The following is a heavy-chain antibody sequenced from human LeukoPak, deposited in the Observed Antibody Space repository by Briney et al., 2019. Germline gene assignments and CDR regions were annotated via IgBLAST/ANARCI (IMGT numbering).Heavy chain of an antibody. Sequence: PGGSLRLSCVASGITFSNYAVSWVRQAPEKGLDWVSVISGSAHKIRYADSVKGRFTISRDNSENIEYLQMNNLRAEDTAVYYCAGRVTGYSSGYVYWGQGTLVTVSS. CDR3: AGRVTGYSSGYVY. CDR2: ISGSAHKI. V-gene: IGHV3-23*01. J-gene: IGHJ4*02. CDR1: GITFSNYA. D-gene: IGHD5-18*01.